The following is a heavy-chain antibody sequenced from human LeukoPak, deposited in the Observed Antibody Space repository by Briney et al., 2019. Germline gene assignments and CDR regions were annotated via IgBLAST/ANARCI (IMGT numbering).Heavy chain of an antibody. D-gene: IGHD6-19*01. Sequence: ASVKVSCKASGYTFTSYAMHWVRQAPGQRLEWMGWINAGNGNTNYAQKLQGRVTMTTDTSTSTAYMELRSLRSDDTAVYYCARVVAGTYWYFDLWGRGTLVTVSS. J-gene: IGHJ2*01. CDR3: ARVVAGTYWYFDL. CDR1: GYTFTSYA. CDR2: INAGNGNT. V-gene: IGHV1-3*01.